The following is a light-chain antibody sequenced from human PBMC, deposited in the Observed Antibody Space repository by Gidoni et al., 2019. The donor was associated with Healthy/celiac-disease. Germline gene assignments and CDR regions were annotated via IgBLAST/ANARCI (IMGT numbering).Light chain of an antibody. CDR3: NSRDSSGNHLV. Sequence: SSELTKDPAVSVALGQTVRIKCQGDSLRSYYASWYQQKPGQAPVLVIYGKNNRPSGIPDRFSGSSSGNTASLTITGAQAEDEADYYCNSRDSSGNHLVFGGGTKLTVL. J-gene: IGLJ2*01. CDR1: SLRSYY. V-gene: IGLV3-19*01. CDR2: GKN.